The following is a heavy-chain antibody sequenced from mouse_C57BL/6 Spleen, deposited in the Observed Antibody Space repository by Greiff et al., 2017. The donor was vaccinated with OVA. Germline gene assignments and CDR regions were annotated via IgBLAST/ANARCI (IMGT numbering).Heavy chain of an antibody. CDR2: ISSGSSTI. CDR3: ARRDRHAYFDY. D-gene: IGHD3-3*01. J-gene: IGHJ2*01. Sequence: EVMLVESGGGLVKPGGSLKLSCAASGFTFSDYGMHWVRQAPEKGLEWVAYISSGSSTIYYADTVKGRFTISRDNAKNTLFLQMTSLRSDDTAVDYYARRDRHAYFDYWGQGTTLTVSS. CDR1: GFTFSDYG. V-gene: IGHV5-17*01.